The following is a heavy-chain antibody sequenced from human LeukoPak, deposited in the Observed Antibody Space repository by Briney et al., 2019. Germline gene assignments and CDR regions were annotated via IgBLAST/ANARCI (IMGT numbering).Heavy chain of an antibody. CDR3: ARAMSFDY. CDR2: IKEDGSEK. J-gene: IGHJ4*02. CDR1: GFTFSVFW. V-gene: IGHV3-7*05. Sequence: GGSLRLSCVDSGFTFSVFWMGWVRQAPGKGLEWVATIKEDGSEKYYVDSVKGRFTISRDNAKNSLYLQMNSLRGEDTAVYYCARAMSFDYWGQGTLVTVSS.